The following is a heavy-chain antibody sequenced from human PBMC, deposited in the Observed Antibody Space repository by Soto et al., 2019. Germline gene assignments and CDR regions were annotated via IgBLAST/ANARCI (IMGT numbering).Heavy chain of an antibody. CDR3: ARDPGGYSYGYVSYWFDP. V-gene: IGHV3-33*01. CDR2: IWYDGSNK. D-gene: IGHD5-18*01. CDR1: GFTFSSNG. Sequence: GGSLRLSCAASGFTFSSNGMHWVRQAPGKGLEWVAVIWYDGSNKYYADSVKGRLTISRDNSKNTLYLQMNSLRAEDTAVYYCARDPGGYSYGYVSYWFDPWGQGTLVTVSS. J-gene: IGHJ5*02.